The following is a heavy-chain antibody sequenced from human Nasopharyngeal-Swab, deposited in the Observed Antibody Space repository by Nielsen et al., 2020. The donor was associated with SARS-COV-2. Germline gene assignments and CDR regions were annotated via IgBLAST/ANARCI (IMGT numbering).Heavy chain of an antibody. CDR1: GFTFSSSA. V-gene: IGHV3-30-3*01. Sequence: GGSLRLSCAASGFTFSSSAMHWVRQAPGKGLEWVAVISYDGSNKYFADSVKGRFTISRDNSKNTLYLQMNSLSAEDTAVYYCASPPLDSSGYYYGFHYWGRGTLVTVSS. D-gene: IGHD3-22*01. CDR2: ISYDGSNK. J-gene: IGHJ4*02. CDR3: ASPPLDSSGYYYGFHY.